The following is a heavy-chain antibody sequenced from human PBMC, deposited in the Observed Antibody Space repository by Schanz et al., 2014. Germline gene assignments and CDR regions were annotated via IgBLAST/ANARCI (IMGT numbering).Heavy chain of an antibody. CDR1: GYSISSGYY. Sequence: QVQLQESGPGLVKPSETLSLTCTVSGYSISSGYYWGWIRQPPGKGLEWIGSVYHSGSTYYNPSLRSRVPILEAPSKTHSSLKRSSVPAADTAVYYCARSTGDPFDYWGQGTLVTVSS. CDR3: ARSTGDPFDY. V-gene: IGHV4-38-2*02. D-gene: IGHD7-27*01. CDR2: VYHSGST. J-gene: IGHJ4*02.